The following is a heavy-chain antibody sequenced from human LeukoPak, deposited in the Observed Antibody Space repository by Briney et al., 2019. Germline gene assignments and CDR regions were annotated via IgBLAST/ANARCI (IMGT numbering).Heavy chain of an antibody. CDR2: IIPIFGTA. CDR3: ARAFYYGSGSYYGHHYYYYMDV. Sequence: ASVKVSCKASGYTFTGYYMHWVRQAPGQGLEWMGGIIPIFGTANYAQKFQGRVTITADESTSTAYMELSSLRSEDTAVYYCARAFYYGSGSYYGHHYYYYMDVWGKGTTVTISS. J-gene: IGHJ6*03. V-gene: IGHV1-69*13. D-gene: IGHD3-10*01. CDR1: GYTFTGYY.